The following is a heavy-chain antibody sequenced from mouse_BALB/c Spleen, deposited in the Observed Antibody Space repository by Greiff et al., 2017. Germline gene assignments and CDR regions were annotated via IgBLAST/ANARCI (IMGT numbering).Heavy chain of an antibody. Sequence: VQLKESGPELVKPGASVKMSCKASGYTFTSYVMHWVKQKPGQGLEWIGYINPYNDGTKYNEKFKGKATLTSDKSSSTAYMELSSLTSEDSAVYYCAREGTTVVANFDYWGQGTTLTVSS. CDR2: INPYNDGT. D-gene: IGHD1-1*01. V-gene: IGHV1-14*01. J-gene: IGHJ2*01. CDR3: AREGTTVVANFDY. CDR1: GYTFTSYV.